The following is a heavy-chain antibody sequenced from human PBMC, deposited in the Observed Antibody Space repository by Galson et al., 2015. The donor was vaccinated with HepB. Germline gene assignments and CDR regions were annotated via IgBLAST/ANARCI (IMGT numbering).Heavy chain of an antibody. D-gene: IGHD2-2*01. CDR3: ARGYCSSTSCRYYYYYMDA. Sequence: SVKVSCKASGYTFTGYYMHWVRQAPGQGLEWMGRINPNSGGTNYAQKFQGRVTMTRDTSISTAYMELSRLRSDDTAVYYCARGYCSSTSCRYYYYYMDAWGKGTTVTVSS. J-gene: IGHJ6*03. V-gene: IGHV1-2*06. CDR1: GYTFTGYY. CDR2: INPNSGGT.